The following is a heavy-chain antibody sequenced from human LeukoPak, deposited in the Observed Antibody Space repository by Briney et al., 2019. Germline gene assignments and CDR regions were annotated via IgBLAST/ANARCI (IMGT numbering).Heavy chain of an antibody. Sequence: SETLSLTCTVSGGSISSYYWIWIRQRPGKGLEWLGFIYYNGNTNYNPSLKSRVTISEDSSKSQSSLKLTSVTAADTAVYYCARGVAGSGSTPKYWGQGTLVTVSS. CDR1: GGSISSYY. D-gene: IGHD1-26*01. CDR2: IYYNGNT. CDR3: ARGVAGSGSTPKY. J-gene: IGHJ4*02. V-gene: IGHV4-59*01.